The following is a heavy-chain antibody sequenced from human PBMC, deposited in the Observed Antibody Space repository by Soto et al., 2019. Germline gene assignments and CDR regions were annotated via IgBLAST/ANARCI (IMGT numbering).Heavy chain of an antibody. CDR1: GYTFTTYW. Sequence: GESLKISCKASGYTFTTYWISWVRQMPGKGLEWMGRVDPSDSYTDYSPSFQGHVTISADTSITTAYLQWNSLQASDSAIYYCARPAGMSTWFDPWGQGTLVTVSS. CDR3: ARPAGMSTWFDP. CDR2: VDPSDSYT. V-gene: IGHV5-10-1*01. J-gene: IGHJ5*02. D-gene: IGHD2-2*01.